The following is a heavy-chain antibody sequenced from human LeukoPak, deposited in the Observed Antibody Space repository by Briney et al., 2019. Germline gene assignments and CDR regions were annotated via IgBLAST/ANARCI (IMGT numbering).Heavy chain of an antibody. CDR2: VSGSGGST. CDR3: AKALSGSYYFDF. V-gene: IGHV3-23*01. CDR1: GFTFSSNT. J-gene: IGHJ4*02. D-gene: IGHD1-26*01. Sequence: GGSLRLSCAASGFTFSSNTMRWVRQAPGKGLEWVSTVSGSGGSTYYADSVKGRFTISRDNSKNTLYLQMNSLRAEDTAVYCCAKALSGSYYFDFWGQGTLVTVSS.